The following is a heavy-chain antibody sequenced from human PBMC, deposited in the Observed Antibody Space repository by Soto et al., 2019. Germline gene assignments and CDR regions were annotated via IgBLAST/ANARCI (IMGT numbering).Heavy chain of an antibody. J-gene: IGHJ6*02. CDR1: GFTFSIYG. V-gene: IGHV3-33*01. D-gene: IGHD3-9*01. CDR3: ARDNQYVDWLFLPYYYYAMDV. Sequence: LRLSRAASGFTFSIYGMHWFRQAPVKGLEWVAVIWYDGSNKYYADSVKGRFTISRDNSKNTLYLQMNSLRAEDTAVYYFARDNQYVDWLFLPYYYYAMDVWGQGTTVSVSS. CDR2: IWYDGSNK.